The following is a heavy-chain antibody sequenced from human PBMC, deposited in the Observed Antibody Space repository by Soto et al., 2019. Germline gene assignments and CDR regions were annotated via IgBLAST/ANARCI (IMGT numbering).Heavy chain of an antibody. CDR1: GFTFSSYS. V-gene: IGHV3-21*01. CDR3: ARDSGYGGNPPPFDY. J-gene: IGHJ4*02. D-gene: IGHD4-17*01. CDR2: ISTGSSYI. Sequence: GGSLRLSCAASGFTFSSYSMNWVRQATGKGLEWVSFISTGSSYIYYADSVKGRFTISRDNAKNSLYLQMNSLGADDAAVYYWARDSGYGGNPPPFDYWGQGTLVTVSS.